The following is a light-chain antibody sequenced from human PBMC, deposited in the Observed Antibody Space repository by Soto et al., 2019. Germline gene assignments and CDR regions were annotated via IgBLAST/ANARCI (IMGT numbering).Light chain of an antibody. CDR2: RNN. Sequence: QSVLTQPPSSSGTPGQRVTISCSGSISNIGSNYVYWYQQLPGTAPKLLIYRNNQRPSGVPDRFSGSKSGTSASLAISGLRSEDEADYYCAAWDDSMSALFGTGTKVTVL. CDR3: AAWDDSMSAL. CDR1: ISNIGSNY. V-gene: IGLV1-47*01. J-gene: IGLJ1*01.